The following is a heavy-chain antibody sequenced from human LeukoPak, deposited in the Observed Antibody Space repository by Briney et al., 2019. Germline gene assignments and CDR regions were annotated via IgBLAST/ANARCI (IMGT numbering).Heavy chain of an antibody. V-gene: IGHV3-30-3*01. D-gene: IGHD1-26*01. CDR3: AKVNGGSYYGAFDI. CDR2: ISYDGSNK. Sequence: PGGSLRLSCAASGFTFSSYAMHWVRQAPGKGLEWVAVISYDGSNKYYADSVKGRFTISRDNSKNTLYLQMNSLRAEDTAVYYCAKVNGGSYYGAFDIWGQGTMVTVSS. J-gene: IGHJ3*02. CDR1: GFTFSSYA.